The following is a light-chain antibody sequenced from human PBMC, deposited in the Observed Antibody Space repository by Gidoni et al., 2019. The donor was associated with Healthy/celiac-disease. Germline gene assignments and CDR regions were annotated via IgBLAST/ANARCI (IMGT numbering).Light chain of an antibody. CDR3: QQYNNWPPIT. CDR2: GAS. V-gene: IGKV3-15*01. J-gene: IGKJ5*01. Sequence: EIEMTQTPATLSVSPGERATLSCRASQSVSSNVAWYQQKPGQAPRLLIYGASTRATGIPARFGGSGSGTEFTLTISRLQSEDFAVYYCQQYNNWPPITFGQGTRLEIK. CDR1: QSVSSN.